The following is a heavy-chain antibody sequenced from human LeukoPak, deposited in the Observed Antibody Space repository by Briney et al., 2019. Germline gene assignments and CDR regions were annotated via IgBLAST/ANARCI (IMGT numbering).Heavy chain of an antibody. J-gene: IGHJ4*02. CDR2: ISGSGGST. D-gene: IGHD3-3*01. CDR3: AKAAVWSGYYLTSYYFDY. Sequence: GGSLRLSCAASGFTFSSYAMSWVRQAPGKGLEWVSAISGSGGSTYYADSVKGRFTISRDNSKNTLYLQTNSLRAEDTAVYYCAKAAVWSGYYLTSYYFDYWGQGTLVTVSS. CDR1: GFTFSSYA. V-gene: IGHV3-23*01.